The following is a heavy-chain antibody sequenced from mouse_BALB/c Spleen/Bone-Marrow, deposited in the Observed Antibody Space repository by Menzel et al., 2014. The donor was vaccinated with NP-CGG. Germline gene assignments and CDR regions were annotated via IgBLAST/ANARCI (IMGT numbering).Heavy chain of an antibody. CDR2: INPDSSTI. CDR3: AKANWDVSRYFDV. V-gene: IGHV4-1*02. D-gene: IGHD4-1*01. CDR1: GFDFSRYW. Sequence: EVHLVESGGGLVQPGGSLKLSCAASGFDFSRYWMSWVRQAPGKGLEWIGEINPDSSTINYTPSLKDKFIISRDNAKDTLYMQMSKVRSEDTALYYCAKANWDVSRYFDVWGAGTTVTVSS. J-gene: IGHJ1*01.